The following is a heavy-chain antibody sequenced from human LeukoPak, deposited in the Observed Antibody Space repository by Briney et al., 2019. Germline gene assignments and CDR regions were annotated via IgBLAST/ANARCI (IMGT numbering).Heavy chain of an antibody. Sequence: SETLSLTCTVSGYSISSGYYWGWIRQPPVKGLEWIGSIYHSGSTYYNPSLKSRVTISVDTSKNQFSLKLSSVTAADTAVYYCARGFQGSGTAFDYWGQGTLVTVSS. J-gene: IGHJ4*02. CDR1: GYSISSGYY. CDR3: ARGFQGSGTAFDY. D-gene: IGHD2-15*01. CDR2: IYHSGST. V-gene: IGHV4-38-2*02.